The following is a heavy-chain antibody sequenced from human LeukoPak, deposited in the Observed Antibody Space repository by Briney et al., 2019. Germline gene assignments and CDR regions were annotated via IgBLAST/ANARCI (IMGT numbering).Heavy chain of an antibody. CDR2: INPSGGST. Sequence: GASVKVSCKASGYTFTSYYMHWVRQAPGQGLEWMGIINPSGGSTSYAQKFQGRVTMTRDTSTSTVYMELSSLRSEDTAVYYCARDKGSGSYYEDHYYYYYYMDVWGKGTTVTVSS. V-gene: IGHV1-46*01. CDR3: ARDKGSGSYYEDHYYYYYYMDV. D-gene: IGHD1-26*01. CDR1: GYTFTSYY. J-gene: IGHJ6*03.